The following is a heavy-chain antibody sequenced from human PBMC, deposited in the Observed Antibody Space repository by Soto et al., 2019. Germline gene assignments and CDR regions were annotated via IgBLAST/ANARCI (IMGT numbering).Heavy chain of an antibody. V-gene: IGHV3-21*01. J-gene: IGHJ4*02. CDR3: ARFSEVAAYYFDY. Sequence: GGSLRLSCAASGFTFSSYSMNWVRQAPGKGLEWVSSISSSSSYIYYADPVKGRFTISRDNAKNSLYLQMNSLRAEDTAVYYCARFSEVAAYYFDYWGQGTLVTVSS. D-gene: IGHD6-6*01. CDR1: GFTFSSYS. CDR2: ISSSSSYI.